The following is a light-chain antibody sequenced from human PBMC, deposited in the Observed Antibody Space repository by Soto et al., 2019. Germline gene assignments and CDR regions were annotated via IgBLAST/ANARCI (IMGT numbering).Light chain of an antibody. J-gene: IGLJ2*01. V-gene: IGLV2-8*01. CDR1: SSDVGGYNY. CDR2: EVS. CDR3: SSFAGNNNLV. Sequence: QSALTQPPSASGSPGQSVTISCTGTSSDVGGYNYVSWYQQHPGKAPKLMISEVSKRPSGVPDRFSGSNSGNTASLTVSGLQAEDEADYYCSSFAGNNNLVFGGGTKVTVL.